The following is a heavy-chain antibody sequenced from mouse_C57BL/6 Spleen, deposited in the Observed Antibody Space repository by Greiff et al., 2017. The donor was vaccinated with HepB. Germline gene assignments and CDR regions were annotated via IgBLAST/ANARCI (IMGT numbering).Heavy chain of an antibody. CDR2: ISYDGSN. Sequence: EVQRVESGPGLVKPSQSLSLTCSVTGYSITSGYYWNWIRQFPGNKLEWMGYISYDGSNNYNPSLKNRISITRDTSKNQFFLKLNSVTTEDTATYYCARDQAGDGSLPPYFDYWGQGTTLTVSS. CDR3: ARDQAGDGSLPPYFDY. V-gene: IGHV3-6*01. CDR1: GYSITSGYY. J-gene: IGHJ2*01. D-gene: IGHD1-2*01.